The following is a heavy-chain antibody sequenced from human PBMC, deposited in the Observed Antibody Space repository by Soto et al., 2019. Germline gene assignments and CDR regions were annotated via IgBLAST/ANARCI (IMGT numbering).Heavy chain of an antibody. V-gene: IGHV3-48*01. CDR2: ISRPGDSI. Sequence: EVQLVESGGGLVQPGGSLRLSCAASGFTLSSHDMNWVRQAPGKGLEWVSFISRPGDSIYYGDSVRGRFTISRDTAKNSLYLQVDSLRADDTAVYYCARDAVAGTGVFCALDIWGQGTMVTVSS. J-gene: IGHJ3*02. CDR1: GFTLSSHD. D-gene: IGHD6-19*01. CDR3: ARDAVAGTGVFCALDI.